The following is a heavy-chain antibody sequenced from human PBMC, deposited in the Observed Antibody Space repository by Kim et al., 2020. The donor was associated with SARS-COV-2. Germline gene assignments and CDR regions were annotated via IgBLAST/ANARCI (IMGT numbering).Heavy chain of an antibody. V-gene: IGHV3-7*01. CDR1: GFIFSDYW. Sequence: GGSLRLSCAASGFIFSDYWMSWVRQAPGKGLQWVANIKKDGSEKYYVDSVKGRFTISRDNTKNSLYLQMNSLRVEDTAVFYCARSYNSGWPNGGYWGQGTLVTVSS. D-gene: IGHD6-19*01. CDR3: ARSYNSGWPNGGY. CDR2: IKKDGSEK. J-gene: IGHJ4*02.